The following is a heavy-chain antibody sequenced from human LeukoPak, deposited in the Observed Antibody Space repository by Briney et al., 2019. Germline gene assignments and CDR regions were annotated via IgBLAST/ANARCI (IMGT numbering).Heavy chain of an antibody. J-gene: IGHJ4*02. CDR3: ARGIGKLWSLFDY. CDR2: INHSGST. Sequence: SETLSLTCAVYGGSFSGYYWSWIRQPPGKGLEWIGEINHSGSTNYNPSLKSRVTISVDTSKNQFSLKLSSVTAADTAVYYCARGIGKLWSLFDYWGQGTLVTVSS. D-gene: IGHD5-18*01. V-gene: IGHV4-34*01. CDR1: GGSFSGYY.